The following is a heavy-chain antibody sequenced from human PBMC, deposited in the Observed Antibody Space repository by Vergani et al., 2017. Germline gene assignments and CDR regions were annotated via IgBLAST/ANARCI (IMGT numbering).Heavy chain of an antibody. CDR2: IKQDGSEK. J-gene: IGHJ4*02. D-gene: IGHD4-17*01. V-gene: IGHV3-7*01. Sequence: EVQLVESGGGLVQPGGSLRLSCAASGFTFSSYWMSWVRQAPGKGLEWVANIKQDGSEKYYVDSVKGRFTISRDNAKNSLYLQMNSLRAEDTAVYYCAINDYGDYPFYFDYWGQGTLVTVSS. CDR1: GFTFSSYW. CDR3: AINDYGDYPFYFDY.